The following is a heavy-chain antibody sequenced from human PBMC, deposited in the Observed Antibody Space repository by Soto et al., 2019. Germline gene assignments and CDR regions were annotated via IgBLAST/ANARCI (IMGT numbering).Heavy chain of an antibody. CDR3: APTPFMVVTFYYYYGMDV. Sequence: PGGSLRLSCAASGFTFSSYAMSWVRQAPGKGLECVSAISVSGGNTYYADSVRGRFTISRDNSKNTLYLQMNSLRDEDTAVYYCAPTPFMVVTFYYYYGMDVWGQGTTVTVSS. D-gene: IGHD2-15*01. CDR2: ISVSGGNT. J-gene: IGHJ6*02. V-gene: IGHV3-23*01. CDR1: GFTFSSYA.